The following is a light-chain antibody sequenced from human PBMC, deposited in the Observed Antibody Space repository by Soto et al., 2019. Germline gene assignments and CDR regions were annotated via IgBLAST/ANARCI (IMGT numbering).Light chain of an antibody. Sequence: SVLARSPGTLSLSPGERATLSCRASQSVTTKLACYQHKPGQAPRLLLSGAASSASGVPARFSGSGSETDFTLIISRLQPEDFALYYCQQYGGSPITFGQGTRLEIK. J-gene: IGKJ5*01. CDR3: QQYGGSPIT. CDR2: GAA. CDR1: QSVTTK. V-gene: IGKV3-20*01.